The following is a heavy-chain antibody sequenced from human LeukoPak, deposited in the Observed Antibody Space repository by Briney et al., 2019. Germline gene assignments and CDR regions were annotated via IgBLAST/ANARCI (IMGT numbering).Heavy chain of an antibody. CDR2: INPNSGGT. Sequence: ASVKVSCKASGYTFTGYYMHWVRQAPGQGLEWMGWINPNSGGTNYAQKFQGRVTMTRDTSISTAYMELSRLRSDDTAVYYCARNYDSRGYHHPWGQGTLVTVSS. V-gene: IGHV1-2*02. CDR1: GYTFTGYY. D-gene: IGHD3-22*01. CDR3: ARNYDSRGYHHP. J-gene: IGHJ5*02.